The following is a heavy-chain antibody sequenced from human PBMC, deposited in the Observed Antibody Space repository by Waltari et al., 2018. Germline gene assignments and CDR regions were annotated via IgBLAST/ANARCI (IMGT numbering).Heavy chain of an antibody. D-gene: IGHD5-18*01. CDR1: GFTFSSYG. CDR2: ISYDGSNK. CDR3: AKPMQTWIPYGMDV. Sequence: QVQLVESGGGVVQPGRSLRLSCAASGFTFSSYGMHWVRQAPGKGLEWVAVISYDGSNKYYADSVKGRFTISRDNSKNTLYLQMNSLRAEDTAVYYCAKPMQTWIPYGMDVWGQGTTVTVSS. J-gene: IGHJ6*02. V-gene: IGHV3-30*18.